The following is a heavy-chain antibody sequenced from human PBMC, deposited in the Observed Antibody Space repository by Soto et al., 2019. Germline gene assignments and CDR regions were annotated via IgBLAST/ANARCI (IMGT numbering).Heavy chain of an antibody. V-gene: IGHV3-15*07. CDR3: TTATFYDFWSGYYSLGRIDY. D-gene: IGHD3-3*01. J-gene: IGHJ4*02. Sequence: GGSLRLSCAASGFTFSNAWMNWVRQAPGKGLEWVGRIKSKTDGGTTDYAAPVKGRFTISRDDSKNTLYLQMNSLKTEDTAVYYCTTATFYDFWSGYYSLGRIDYWGQGTLVTVSS. CDR2: IKSKTDGGTT. CDR1: GFTFSNAW.